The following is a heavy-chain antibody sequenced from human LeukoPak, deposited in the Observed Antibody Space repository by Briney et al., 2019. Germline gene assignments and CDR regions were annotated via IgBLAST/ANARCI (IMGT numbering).Heavy chain of an antibody. J-gene: IGHJ4*02. CDR3: AKKSGGVVVPAAMIDY. CDR2: ISGSGGST. V-gene: IGHV3-23*01. Sequence: GGSLRLSCAASGFTFSSYAMSGVRQAPGKGLEGVSAISGSGGSTYYADSVKGRFTISRDNSKNTLYLQMNSLRAEDTAVYYCAKKSGGVVVPAAMIDYWGQGTLVTVS. D-gene: IGHD2-2*01. CDR1: GFTFSSYA.